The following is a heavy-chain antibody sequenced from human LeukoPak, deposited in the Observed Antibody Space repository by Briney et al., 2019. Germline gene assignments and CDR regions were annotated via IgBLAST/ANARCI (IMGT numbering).Heavy chain of an antibody. D-gene: IGHD2-2*01. J-gene: IGHJ4*02. CDR1: GGTFSIYA. V-gene: IGHV1-69*13. CDR2: IIPILGTA. CDR3: ARSVGYCSSTTCWYYFDY. Sequence: ASVKVSCKASGGTFSIYAISWVRQAPGQGLEWMGGIIPILGTANYAQKFQGRVTITADESTSTAYMELSSLRSEDTAVYYCARSVGYCSSTTCWYYFDYWGQGTLVTVSS.